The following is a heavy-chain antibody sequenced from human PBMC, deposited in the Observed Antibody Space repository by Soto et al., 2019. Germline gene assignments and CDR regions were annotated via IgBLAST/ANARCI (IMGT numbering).Heavy chain of an antibody. V-gene: IGHV1-18*04. CDR3: ERGIGSGWHNNWFDP. D-gene: IGHD6-19*01. J-gene: IGHJ5*02. CDR1: GYTFSNYG. CDR2: INPHRGDT. Sequence: GASVKVSCKASGYTFSNYGITWVRQAPGQGLEWMGWINPHRGDTNYAQKLQGRLTMTTDTSTTTAYMELRSLTSDATAVYYCERGIGSGWHNNWFDPWGQGTLVTVSS.